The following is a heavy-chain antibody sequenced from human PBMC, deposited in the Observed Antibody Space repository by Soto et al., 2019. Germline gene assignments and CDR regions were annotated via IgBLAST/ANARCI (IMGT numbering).Heavy chain of an antibody. CDR1: GYTFTNYG. CDR2: ISGNNGNT. CDR3: AREIESVRAQHYYYSYGMDV. V-gene: IGHV1-18*01. J-gene: IGHJ6*02. Sequence: QVQLVQSGVEVKKPGASVKVSCKASGYTFTNYGICWVRQAPGQGLEWMGWISGNNGNTNYAQKFQGRVTMTTDRSTSTAYMELRSLRSEDTAVYYCAREIESVRAQHYYYSYGMDVWGQGNTVTVSS. D-gene: IGHD2-21*01.